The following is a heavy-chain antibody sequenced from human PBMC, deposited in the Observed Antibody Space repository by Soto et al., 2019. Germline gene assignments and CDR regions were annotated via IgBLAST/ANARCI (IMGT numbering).Heavy chain of an antibody. V-gene: IGHV2-5*02. D-gene: IGHD3-10*01. Sequence: QITLKESGPTLVRPTQTLTLTCTFSGFSLTTSGVGVGWIRQPPGKALEWLAVIYWDDDKRYSSSPKSRLTITKYTSKNQGVLTMTNMDPVYTATYYCAHHPYYASGSYSFDYWGQGTLVTVSS. CDR2: IYWDDDK. CDR3: AHHPYYASGSYSFDY. CDR1: GFSLTTSGVG. J-gene: IGHJ4*02.